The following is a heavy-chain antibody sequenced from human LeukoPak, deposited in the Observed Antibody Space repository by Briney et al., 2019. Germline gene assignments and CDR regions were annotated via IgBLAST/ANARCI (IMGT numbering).Heavy chain of an antibody. D-gene: IGHD5-24*01. V-gene: IGHV1-2*06. CDR1: GYTFTGYY. CDR3: AVGMRDGYNFYDY. CDR2: INPNSGGT. Sequence: ASVKVSCKASGYTFTGYYMHWVRQAPGQGLEWMGRINPNSGGTNYAQKFQGRVTITTGESTSTAYMELSSLRSEDTAVYYCAVGMRDGYNFYDYWGQGTLVTVSS. J-gene: IGHJ4*02.